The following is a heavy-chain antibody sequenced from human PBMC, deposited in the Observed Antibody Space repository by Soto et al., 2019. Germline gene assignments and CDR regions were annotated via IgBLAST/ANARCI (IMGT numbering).Heavy chain of an antibody. J-gene: IGHJ5*02. CDR1: GYTFTAYY. Sequence: ASVKVSCKASGYTFTAYYMHWVRQAPGQGLEWMGWINPNSGVTNYAQKFQGRVTMTRDTSISTVYMDLSSLISDDTAVYFCARGGLVVANWFDPWGQGTLVTVSS. V-gene: IGHV1-2*02. CDR3: ARGGLVVANWFDP. D-gene: IGHD2-15*01. CDR2: INPNSGVT.